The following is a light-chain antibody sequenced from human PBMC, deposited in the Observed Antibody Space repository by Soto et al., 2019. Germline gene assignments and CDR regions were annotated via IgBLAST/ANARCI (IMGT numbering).Light chain of an antibody. CDR2: TAS. Sequence: IQGTQLAIKRSAARGDRVTSTCRASQSITTYLNWYQQKPGKAPKLLIYTASSLQSGVPSWFSGSGSRTDFTLTISSLQPEDFATYFCQQSYRRPQAFGQGTKVDIK. CDR3: QQSYRRPQA. CDR1: QSITTY. V-gene: IGKV1-39*01. J-gene: IGKJ1*01.